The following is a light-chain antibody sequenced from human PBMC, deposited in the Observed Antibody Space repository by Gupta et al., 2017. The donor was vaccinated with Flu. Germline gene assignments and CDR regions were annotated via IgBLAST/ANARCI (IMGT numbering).Light chain of an antibody. V-gene: IGKV3-15*01. CDR1: QSVSSS. CDR3: QQYNNWPRT. J-gene: IGKJ1*01. Sequence: DIVMTQSPSTLSASPGDGATLSCRASQSVSSSLGWYQQKPGQAPRLLIYGASTMATGIPARFSGSGSETEFTLSISSLQSEDVAVYYCQQYNNWPRTFGQGTKVEIK. CDR2: GAS.